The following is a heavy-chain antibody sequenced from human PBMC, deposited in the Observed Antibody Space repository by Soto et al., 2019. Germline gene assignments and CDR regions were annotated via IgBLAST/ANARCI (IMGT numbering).Heavy chain of an antibody. J-gene: IGHJ5*02. CDR1: GGSISSGDYY. CDR3: ARWWSGSRQGFDP. CDR2: IYYSGST. V-gene: IGHV4-31*03. D-gene: IGHD3-3*01. Sequence: QVQLQESGPGLVKPSQTLSLTCTVSGGSISSGDYYWSWIRQHPGNGLEWIGYIYYSGSTYYNPSPKSRVTISVDTSKNQFSLKLSSVTAADTAVYYCARWWSGSRQGFDPWGQGTLVTVSS.